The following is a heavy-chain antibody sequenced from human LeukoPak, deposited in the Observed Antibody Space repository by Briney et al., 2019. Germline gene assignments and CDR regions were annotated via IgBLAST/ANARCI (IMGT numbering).Heavy chain of an antibody. J-gene: IGHJ4*02. CDR3: ARRLVDSGASQVSDD. CDR1: GFTFSDAW. V-gene: IGHV4-34*01. D-gene: IGHD2-15*01. Sequence: GSLRLSCVASGFTFSDAWMSWVRQPQGKGLEWIGEINDSGSVNCNPSLKNRVTLSVDTSKNQFSLRLSSVAAADTAVYYCARRLVDSGASQVSDDWGQGTLVTVSS. CDR2: INDSGSV.